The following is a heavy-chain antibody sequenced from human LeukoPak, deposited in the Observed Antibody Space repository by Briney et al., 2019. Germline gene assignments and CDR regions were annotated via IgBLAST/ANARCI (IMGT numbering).Heavy chain of an antibody. CDR3: ARDHCGGDCYPFQGFDP. Sequence: GSLRLSCAASGFSFSSFEMNWVRQAPGKGLEWISYISNRGSTTYYADSVKGRFTISRDNAKNSLYLHMSSLRAEDTAIYYCARDHCGGDCYPFQGFDPWGQGTLVTVSS. CDR1: GFSFSSFE. D-gene: IGHD2-21*02. V-gene: IGHV3-48*03. J-gene: IGHJ5*02. CDR2: ISNRGSTT.